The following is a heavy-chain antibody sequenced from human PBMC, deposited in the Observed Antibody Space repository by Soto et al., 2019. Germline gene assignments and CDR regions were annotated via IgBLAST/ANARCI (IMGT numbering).Heavy chain of an antibody. Sequence: GESLKISCKGSGYSFTSYWISWVRQMPGKGLEWMGRIDPSDSYTNYSPSFQGRFTISRDNSKNELYLQMDSLRPEDTAVYYCAGRGYNNFNYWGQGTPVTVSS. V-gene: IGHV5-10-1*01. CDR2: IDPSDSYT. CDR1: GYSFTSYW. J-gene: IGHJ4*02. CDR3: AGRGYNNFNY. D-gene: IGHD2-15*01.